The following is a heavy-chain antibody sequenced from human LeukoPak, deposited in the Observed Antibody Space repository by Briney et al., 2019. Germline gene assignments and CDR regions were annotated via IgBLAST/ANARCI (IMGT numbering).Heavy chain of an antibody. CDR1: GFTFSSHA. J-gene: IGHJ4*02. Sequence: GGSLRLSCAASGFTFSSHAMHWVRQAPGQGLEWVSFLSWDGNIKYYTDSVKGRFTSSRDNSRNTLYLQRNSLGPQDTAVYYCARDISGGYSFDYWGQGTLATVSS. V-gene: IGHV3-30-3*01. D-gene: IGHD1-26*01. CDR2: LSWDGNIK. CDR3: ARDISGGYSFDY.